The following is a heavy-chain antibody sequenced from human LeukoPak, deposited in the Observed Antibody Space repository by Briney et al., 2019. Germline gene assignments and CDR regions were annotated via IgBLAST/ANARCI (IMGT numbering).Heavy chain of an antibody. J-gene: IGHJ4*02. V-gene: IGHV1-18*01. CDR3: ARSTHIVVVPAAMTVAGY. Sequence: ASVKVSCKASGYSFTSYGINWVRQAPAQGLEWMGWISAYNGNTNYAQKFQGRVTVTADKSTSTAYMELSSLRSEDTAVYYCARSTHIVVVPAAMTVAGYWGQGTLVTVSS. CDR1: GYSFTSYG. D-gene: IGHD2-2*01. CDR2: ISAYNGNT.